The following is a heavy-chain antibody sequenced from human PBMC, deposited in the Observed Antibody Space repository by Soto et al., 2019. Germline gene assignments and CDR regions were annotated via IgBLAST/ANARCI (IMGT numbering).Heavy chain of an antibody. CDR3: PRCLAADWFGP. Sequence: QVQLQESGPGLVKPSETLSLTCTVSGGSISNYYWSWIRQPPGKGLEWIGYIYSSGSTNYNPSLKSRDTTSVATSKNQFSLKLSSVTAADPAVYYCPRCLAADWFGPWGQGTLVTVSS. J-gene: IGHJ5*02. CDR1: GGSISNYY. D-gene: IGHD6-19*01. CDR2: IYSSGST. V-gene: IGHV4-59*01.